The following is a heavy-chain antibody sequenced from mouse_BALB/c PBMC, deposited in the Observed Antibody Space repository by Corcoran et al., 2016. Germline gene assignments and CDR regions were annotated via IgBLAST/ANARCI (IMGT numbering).Heavy chain of an antibody. Sequence: QVQLQQSGAELMKPGASVKISCKATGYTFSSYWIEWVKQRPGHGLEWIGEILPGSGSTNYNEKFKGKATFTADTSSNTAYMQLSSLTSEDSAVYYGAREGYDYDAMDYWGQGTSVTVSS. D-gene: IGHD2-2*01. CDR1: GYTFSSYW. CDR2: ILPGSGST. CDR3: AREGYDYDAMDY. J-gene: IGHJ4*01. V-gene: IGHV1-9*01.